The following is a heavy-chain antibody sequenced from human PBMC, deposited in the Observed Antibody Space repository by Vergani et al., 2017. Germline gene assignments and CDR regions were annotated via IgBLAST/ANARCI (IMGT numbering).Heavy chain of an antibody. D-gene: IGHD2-21*02. CDR1: GGSISSSSYY. CDR2: IYYSGST. J-gene: IGHJ6*02. V-gene: IGHV4-39*01. Sequence: QLQLQESGPGLVKPSETLFLTCTVSGGSISSSSYYWGWIRQPPGKGLEWIGRIYYSGSTYYNPYLKSRVTISVDTSKNQFSLKLSSVTAADTAVYYCARHLAYXGGDFYPYYYGMDVWGQGTTVTVSS. CDR3: ARHLAYXGGDFYPYYYGMDV.